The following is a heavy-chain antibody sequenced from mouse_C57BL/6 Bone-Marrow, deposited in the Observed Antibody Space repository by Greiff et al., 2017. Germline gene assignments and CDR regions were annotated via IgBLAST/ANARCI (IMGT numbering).Heavy chain of an antibody. CDR3: ARDYYGSSHFDY. CDR1: GFTFSSYA. D-gene: IGHD1-1*01. V-gene: IGHV5-4*01. J-gene: IGHJ2*01. Sequence: EVQRVESGGGLVKPGGSLKLSCAASGFTFSSYALSWVRQTPEKRLEWVATISDGGSYTYYPDNVKGRFTISRDNAKNNLYLQMSHLKSEDTAMYYCARDYYGSSHFDYWGQGTTLTVSS. CDR2: ISDGGSYT.